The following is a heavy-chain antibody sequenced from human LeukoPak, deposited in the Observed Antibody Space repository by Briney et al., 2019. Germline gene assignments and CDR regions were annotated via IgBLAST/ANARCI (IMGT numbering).Heavy chain of an antibody. CDR2: IKQDGSEK. CDR1: GFTFSSYW. D-gene: IGHD5-18*01. V-gene: IGHV3-7*01. J-gene: IGHJ4*02. Sequence: GGSLRLSCAASGFTFSSYWMSWVRQAPGKGREWVANIKQDGSEKNYVDSVKGRFTISRDNAKNSLYLQMNSLRAEDTAVYYCARGRGYSYAKPAGLDYWGQGTLVTVSS. CDR3: ARGRGYSYAKPAGLDY.